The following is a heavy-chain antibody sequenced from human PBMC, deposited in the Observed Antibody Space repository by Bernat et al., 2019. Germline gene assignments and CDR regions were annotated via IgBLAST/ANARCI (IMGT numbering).Heavy chain of an antibody. Sequence: EVQLVESGGGLVQPGGSLRLSCAASRFTFSNYAMSWVRQAPGKGLEWVSAISGSGDSTYYADSVKGRFTTSRDNSKNTLYLQMNGLRVEDTAVYYCAKDGDSSGWYDYWGQGTLVTVSS. CDR2: ISGSGDST. D-gene: IGHD6-19*01. V-gene: IGHV3-23*04. CDR1: RFTFSNYA. J-gene: IGHJ4*02. CDR3: AKDGDSSGWYDY.